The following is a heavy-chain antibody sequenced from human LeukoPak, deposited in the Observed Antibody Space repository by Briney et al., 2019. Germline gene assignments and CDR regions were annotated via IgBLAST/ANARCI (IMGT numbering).Heavy chain of an antibody. D-gene: IGHD5-18*01. V-gene: IGHV3-23*01. CDR3: AGVDAAMPDAFDI. J-gene: IGHJ3*02. CDR1: GFTLSSYA. Sequence: GGSLRLSCAASGFTLSSYAMSWVRQAPGKGLEWVSAISDSGNTYHADSVKGRFTISRDSSKNTLYLQMNSLRADDTAVYYCAGVDAAMPDAFDIWGQGTTVTVSS. CDR2: ISDSGNT.